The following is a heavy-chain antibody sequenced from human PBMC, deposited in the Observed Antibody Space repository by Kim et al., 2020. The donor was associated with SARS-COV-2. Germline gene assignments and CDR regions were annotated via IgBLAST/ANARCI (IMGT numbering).Heavy chain of an antibody. Sequence: GYADAVKGRFTISRDNAKNSLYLQMNSLRAEDTALYYCAKDTPRKYYFDYWGQGTLVTVSS. CDR3: AKDTPRKYYFDY. V-gene: IGHV3-9*01. J-gene: IGHJ4*02.